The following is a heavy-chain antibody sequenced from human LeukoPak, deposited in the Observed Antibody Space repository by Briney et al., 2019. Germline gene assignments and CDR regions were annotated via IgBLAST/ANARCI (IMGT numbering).Heavy chain of an antibody. Sequence: SDTLSLTCTVSGSSIDPRAWIRQPPGKGLEWIGPVSHNDGSHYNPSLRSRVTMSLDTSKHQISLNLNSVTAADTAIYYCATLTLTGIHGRGWFDYWGQGMLVTVSS. CDR2: VSHNDGS. D-gene: IGHD3-10*01. J-gene: IGHJ4*02. CDR3: ATLTLTGIHGRGWFDY. V-gene: IGHV4-38-2*02. CDR1: GSSIDP.